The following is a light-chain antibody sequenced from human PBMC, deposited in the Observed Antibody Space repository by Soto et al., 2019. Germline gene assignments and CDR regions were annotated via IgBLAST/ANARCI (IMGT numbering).Light chain of an antibody. CDR2: GAS. Sequence: ETVLTQSPGTLSLSPGERATLSCRASQTVRSSNLAWYQQKPGPAPRLLIYGASSRATGIPDRFSGSGAGKDFTLTISILEPEDFAVYYCQQYGSSPWTFGQGTKVEIK. CDR3: QQYGSSPWT. V-gene: IGKV3-20*01. J-gene: IGKJ1*01. CDR1: QTVRSSN.